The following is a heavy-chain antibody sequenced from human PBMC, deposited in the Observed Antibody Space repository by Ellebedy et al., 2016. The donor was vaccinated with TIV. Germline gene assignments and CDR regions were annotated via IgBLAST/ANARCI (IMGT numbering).Heavy chain of an antibody. Sequence: AASVKVSCKASGFTFTMSAVQWVRQARGQRLEWIGWIVVGSGNSHYAKKFQERVTITRDMSTSPAYMELSSLRSEDTAVYYCAADSVVGPSASWYFDLWGRGTLVTVSS. CDR2: IVVGSGNS. CDR3: AADSVVGPSASWYFDL. J-gene: IGHJ2*01. CDR1: GFTFTMSA. V-gene: IGHV1-58*01. D-gene: IGHD2-15*01.